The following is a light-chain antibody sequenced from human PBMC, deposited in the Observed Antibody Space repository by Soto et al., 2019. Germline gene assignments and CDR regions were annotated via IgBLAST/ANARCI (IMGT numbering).Light chain of an antibody. J-gene: IGKJ1*01. CDR3: HPYEGSLWT. Sequence: ETVLTQSPGTLSLSAGERATLSCRASQSVSASYLVWYQQKPGQAPRLLIYGASNRATGIPDRFSSSGSGTDFTLSIRRLEPEDFAVYYRHPYEGSLWTVGQGTKVDIK. V-gene: IGKV3-20*01. CDR1: QSVSASY. CDR2: GAS.